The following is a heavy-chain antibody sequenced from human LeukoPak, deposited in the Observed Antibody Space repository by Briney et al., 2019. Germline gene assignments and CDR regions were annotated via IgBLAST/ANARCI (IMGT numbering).Heavy chain of an antibody. CDR1: GYTFTSYG. Sequence: ASLKVSCKASGYTFTSYGISWVRQAPGQGLEWMGWISAYNGNTNYAQKLQGRVTMTTDTSTSTAYMELRSLRSDDTAVYYCAREERYYYDSSGDYYPYWGQGTLVTVSS. D-gene: IGHD3-22*01. V-gene: IGHV1-18*01. J-gene: IGHJ4*02. CDR3: AREERYYYDSSGDYYPY. CDR2: ISAYNGNT.